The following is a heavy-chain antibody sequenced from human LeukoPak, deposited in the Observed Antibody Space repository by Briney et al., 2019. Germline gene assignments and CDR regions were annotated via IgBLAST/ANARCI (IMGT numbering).Heavy chain of an antibody. V-gene: IGHV4-38-2*02. Sequence: SETLSLTCTVSGYSISSGYYWGWIRQPPGKGLEWIGSIYHSGSTYYNPSLKSRVTISVDTSKNQFSLKLSSVTAADTAVYYCARHYSSSSRVPFEYWGQATLVTVSS. D-gene: IGHD6-6*01. CDR2: IYHSGST. J-gene: IGHJ4*02. CDR3: ARHYSSSSRVPFEY. CDR1: GYSISSGYY.